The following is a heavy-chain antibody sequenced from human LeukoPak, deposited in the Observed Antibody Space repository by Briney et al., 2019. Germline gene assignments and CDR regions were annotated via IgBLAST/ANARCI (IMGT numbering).Heavy chain of an antibody. J-gene: IGHJ1*01. V-gene: IGHV4-59*01. CDR1: GGSISSYY. CDR3: ARTDIVVDGSEYFQH. D-gene: IGHD2-2*01. CDR2: IYYSGST. Sequence: PSETLSLTCTVSGGSISSYYWSWIRQPPGKGLEWIGYIYYSGSTNYNPSLKSRVTISVDTSKNQFSLKLSSVTAADTAVYYCARTDIVVDGSEYFQHWGQGTLVTVSS.